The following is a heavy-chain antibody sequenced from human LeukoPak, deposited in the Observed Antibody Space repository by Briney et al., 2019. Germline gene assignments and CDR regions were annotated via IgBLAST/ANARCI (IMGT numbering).Heavy chain of an antibody. Sequence: GGSLRLSCAASGFTFSDYNMNWVRQAPGKGLEWVSSISSSSSSYVYYADSVKGRFTISRDNAKNSLYLQMNSLRAEDTAMYYCARGRWYCSGGSCFTDAFDIWGQGTMVTVSS. CDR1: GFTFSDYN. J-gene: IGHJ3*02. CDR2: ISSSSSSYV. V-gene: IGHV3-21*01. D-gene: IGHD2-15*01. CDR3: ARGRWYCSGGSCFTDAFDI.